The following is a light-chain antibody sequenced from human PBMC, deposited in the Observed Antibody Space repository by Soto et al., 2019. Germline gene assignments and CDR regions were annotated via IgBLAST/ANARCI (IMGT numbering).Light chain of an antibody. V-gene: IGKV3-20*01. CDR3: HQYASSSRT. J-gene: IGKJ1*01. CDR1: QSFSSNY. Sequence: IVLTQSPGTLSLSPGERATLSCRASQSFSSNYLAWYQQKPGQAPRLLIYGASSRATGIPDRFSGSGSGTDFTLTISRLEPEDFAVYYCHQYASSSRTFGQGTMVEIK. CDR2: GAS.